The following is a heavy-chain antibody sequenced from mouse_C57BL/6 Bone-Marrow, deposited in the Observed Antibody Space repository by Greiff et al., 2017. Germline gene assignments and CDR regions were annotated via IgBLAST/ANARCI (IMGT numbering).Heavy chain of an antibody. J-gene: IGHJ4*01. CDR3: ARDYDEGYYAMDY. D-gene: IGHD2-4*01. V-gene: IGHV2-9-1*01. CDR1: GFPLTSYA. Sequence: VMLVESGPGLVAPSQSLSITCTVSGFPLTSYAISWVRQPPGKGLEWLGVIWTGGGTNYNSALKSRLSISKDNSKSQVFLKMNSLQTDDTARYYCARDYDEGYYAMDYWGQGTSVTVSS. CDR2: IWTGGGT.